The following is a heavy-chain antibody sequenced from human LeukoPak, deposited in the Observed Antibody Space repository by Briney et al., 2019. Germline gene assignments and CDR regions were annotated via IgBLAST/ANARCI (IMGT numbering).Heavy chain of an antibody. V-gene: IGHV4-59*08. CDR3: ARQVAVAGYYYYGMDV. D-gene: IGHD6-19*01. J-gene: IGHJ6*02. Sequence: SETLSLTCTVSGGSISSYYWSWIRQPPGKGLEWIGYIYYSGSTNYNPSLKSRVTISVDTSKNQFSLKLSSVTAADTAVYYCARQVAVAGYYYYGMDVWGQGTTVTVSS. CDR2: IYYSGST. CDR1: GGSISSYY.